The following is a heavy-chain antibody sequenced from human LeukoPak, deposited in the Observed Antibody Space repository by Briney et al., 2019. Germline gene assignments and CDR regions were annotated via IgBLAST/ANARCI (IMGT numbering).Heavy chain of an antibody. CDR1: GFTFSGYG. V-gene: IGHV3-30*02. J-gene: IGHJ4*02. CDR3: AKDQSSFCSRSSCYALHY. D-gene: IGHD2-2*01. CDR2: IRNDGSKK. Sequence: GGSLRLSCAASGFTFSGYGMHWVRQAPGKGLEWVAFIRNDGSKKYSADSVKGRFTISRDNSKNTVYLQMNSLRAEDTAVYYCAKDQSSFCSRSSCYALHYWGQGTLVTVSS.